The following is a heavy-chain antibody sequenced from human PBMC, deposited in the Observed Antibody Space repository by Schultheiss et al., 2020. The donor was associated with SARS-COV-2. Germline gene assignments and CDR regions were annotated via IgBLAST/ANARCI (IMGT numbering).Heavy chain of an antibody. CDR3: ATGPILEWLLYFDY. D-gene: IGHD3-3*01. CDR1: GGTFSSYA. Sequence: SVKVSCKASGGTFSSYAISWVRQAPGQGLEWMGRIIPIFGIAIYAQKFQGRVTMTEDTSTDTAYMELSSLRSEDTAVYYCATGPILEWLLYFDYWGQGTLVTVSS. CDR2: IIPIFGIA. J-gene: IGHJ4*02. V-gene: IGHV1-69*04.